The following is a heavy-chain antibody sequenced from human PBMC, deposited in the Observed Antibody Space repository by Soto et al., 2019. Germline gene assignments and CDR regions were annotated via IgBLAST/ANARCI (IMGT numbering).Heavy chain of an antibody. J-gene: IGHJ5*02. CDR1: GGTFSNSA. Sequence: QVQLVQSGAEVRKPGSSVKVSCKASGGTFSNSAITWVRQAPGQGLEWVGGIIPIFGSTNYALKVQGRVTITADESTSTAYMELSSLTSEDTAVYYCARDGDLRSDFWSGPLGGGWFDPWGQGTLVTVSS. D-gene: IGHD3-3*01. CDR2: IIPIFGST. V-gene: IGHV1-69*12. CDR3: ARDGDLRSDFWSGPLGGGWFDP.